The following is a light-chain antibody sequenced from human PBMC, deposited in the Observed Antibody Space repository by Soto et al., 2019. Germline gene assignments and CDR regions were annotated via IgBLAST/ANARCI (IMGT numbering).Light chain of an antibody. CDR1: SGHSSYD. J-gene: IGLJ2*01. CDR3: QTWGTGIRV. CDR2: VDNDGSH. Sequence: QPVLTQSPSASASLGASVKLTCTLDSGHSSYDIAWHQQQPEKGPRFLLKVDNDGSHSKGDGIPERFSGSTSGAERYLTISSLQSEDEADYYCQTWGTGIRVFGGGTKGTVL. V-gene: IGLV4-69*01.